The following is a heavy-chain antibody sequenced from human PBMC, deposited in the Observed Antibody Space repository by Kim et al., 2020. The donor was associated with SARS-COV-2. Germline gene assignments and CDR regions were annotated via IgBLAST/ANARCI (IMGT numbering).Heavy chain of an antibody. V-gene: IGHV3-9*01. CDR1: GFTFDDYA. J-gene: IGHJ4*02. Sequence: GGSLRLSCAASGFTFDDYAMHWVRQAPGKGLEWVSGISWNSGSIGYADSVKGRFTISRDNAKNSLYLQMNSLRAEDTALYYCAKDMSYYYDSSGYLNWGQGTLVTVSS. CDR2: ISWNSGSI. CDR3: AKDMSYYYDSSGYLN. D-gene: IGHD3-22*01.